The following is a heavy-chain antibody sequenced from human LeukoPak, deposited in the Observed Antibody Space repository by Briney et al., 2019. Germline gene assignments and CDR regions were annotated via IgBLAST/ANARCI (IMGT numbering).Heavy chain of an antibody. V-gene: IGHV1-8*01. CDR2: MNPNSGNT. Sequence: ASVKVSCKASGYTFTSYDISWVRQATEQGLEWMGWMNPNSGNTGYAQKFQGRVTMTRNTSISTAYMELSSLRSEDTAVYYCARGLRYEENDYWGQGTLVTVSS. CDR3: ARGLRYEENDY. J-gene: IGHJ4*02. CDR1: GYTFTSYD. D-gene: IGHD5-12*01.